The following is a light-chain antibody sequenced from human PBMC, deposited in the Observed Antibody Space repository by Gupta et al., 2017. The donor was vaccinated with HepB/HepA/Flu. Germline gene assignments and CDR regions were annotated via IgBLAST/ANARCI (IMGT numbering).Light chain of an antibody. J-gene: IGKJ1*01. V-gene: IGKV1-39*01. Sequence: DIQMTQSPSSLSASVGDRVTITCRASQSINRYDNWYQQTPGRAPKLLIYAASSLQSGVPSRFSGSGSGTDFALTISSLQPEDFVTYYCQQSYSSPWTFGQGTKVEIK. CDR3: QQSYSSPWT. CDR1: QSINRY. CDR2: AAS.